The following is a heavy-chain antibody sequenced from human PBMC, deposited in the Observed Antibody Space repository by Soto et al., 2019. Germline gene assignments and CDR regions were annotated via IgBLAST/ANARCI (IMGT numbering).Heavy chain of an antibody. J-gene: IGHJ3*02. CDR3: ARDPIAVRLDHDVFDI. CDR1: GYTFTSYG. CDR2: ISAYNGNT. D-gene: IGHD6-6*01. V-gene: IGHV1-18*01. Sequence: ASVKVSCKASGYTFTSYGISWVRQAPGQGLEWMGWISAYNGNTNYAQKLQGRVTMTTDTSTSTAYMELRSLRSDDTAVYYCARDPIAVRLDHDVFDIWGKGTMVTV.